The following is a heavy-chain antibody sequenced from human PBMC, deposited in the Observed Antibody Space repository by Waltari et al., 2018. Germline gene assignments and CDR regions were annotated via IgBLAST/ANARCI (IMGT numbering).Heavy chain of an antibody. CDR3: AKGGGYYYMDV. CDR2: VIPILGIA. D-gene: IGHD3-16*01. J-gene: IGHJ6*03. CDR1: GGTFSSYA. V-gene: IGHV1-69*04. Sequence: QVQLVQSGAEVTKPGSSVKVSCKASGGTFSSYAISWVRQAPGPGLEWMGGVIPILGIANYAQKFQGRVTITADESTSTAYMELSSLRSEDTAVYYCAKGGGYYYMDVWGKGTTVTVSS.